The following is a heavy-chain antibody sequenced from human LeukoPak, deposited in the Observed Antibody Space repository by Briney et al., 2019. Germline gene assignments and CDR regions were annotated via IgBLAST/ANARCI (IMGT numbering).Heavy chain of an antibody. CDR2: ISGSGGST. J-gene: IGHJ4*02. Sequence: GGALRLSCAASGFTLSSYAMSWVRQAPGKGLEWVSAISGSGGSTYYADSVKRRFTISRDNSKNTLYLQMNSLRAEDTAVYYCAKDAVLRYFDWLPLDYWGQGTLVTVSS. CDR1: GFTLSSYA. V-gene: IGHV3-23*01. D-gene: IGHD3-9*01. CDR3: AKDAVLRYFDWLPLDY.